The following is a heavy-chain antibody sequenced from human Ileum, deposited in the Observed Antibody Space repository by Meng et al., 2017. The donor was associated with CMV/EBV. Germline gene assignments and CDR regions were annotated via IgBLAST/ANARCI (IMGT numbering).Heavy chain of an antibody. V-gene: IGHV3-23*01. CDR3: DGSDY. CDR1: GFPFSTFA. D-gene: IGHD5-24*01. Sequence: GGSLRLSCEASGFPFSTFAMSWARQAPGKGLAWVSTISDSAHRTHYADSVRGRFTISRDNSKNTLYLQMSNLRAEDTAIYYCDGSDYWGQGTMVTVSS. J-gene: IGHJ4*02. CDR2: ISDSAHRT.